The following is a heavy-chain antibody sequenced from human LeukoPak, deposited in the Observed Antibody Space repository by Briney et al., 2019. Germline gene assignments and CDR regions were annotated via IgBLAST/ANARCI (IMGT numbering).Heavy chain of an antibody. Sequence: PGGSLRLSCAASGFRFNNYAMNWVRQTPGRGLEWVSRISGSGAMTYYADSVKGRFTISRDNSKNTLFLQVNILRAEDTAVYYCAKNGIAGLGDNWFDSWGHGTLVTVPS. J-gene: IGHJ5*01. D-gene: IGHD6-13*01. CDR1: GFRFNNYA. V-gene: IGHV3-23*01. CDR3: AKNGIAGLGDNWFDS. CDR2: ISGSGAMT.